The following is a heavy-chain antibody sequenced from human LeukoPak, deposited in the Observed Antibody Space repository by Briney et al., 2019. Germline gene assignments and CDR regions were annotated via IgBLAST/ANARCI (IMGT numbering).Heavy chain of an antibody. CDR2: IKSKTDGGTT. V-gene: IGHV3-15*01. D-gene: IGHD4-17*01. CDR3: TTDPHGDYVVS. Sequence: GGPLSLFCASSGVTFSNAWMSWGRQASGKGMEWVGRIKSKTDGGTTDYAAPVKGRFTISRDDSKNTLYLQMNSLKTEDTAVYYCTTDPHGDYVVSWGHGRLVTVSS. CDR1: GVTFSNAW. J-gene: IGHJ4*01.